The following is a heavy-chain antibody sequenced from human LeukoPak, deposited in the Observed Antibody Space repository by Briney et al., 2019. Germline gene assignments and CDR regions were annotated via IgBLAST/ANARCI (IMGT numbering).Heavy chain of an antibody. CDR3: AREDFWSGYGPEPYWYFDL. V-gene: IGHV4-38-2*02. D-gene: IGHD3-3*01. CDR2: IYHSGST. CDR1: GYSISSGYY. J-gene: IGHJ2*01. Sequence: SETLSLTCTVSGYSISSGYYWGWIRQPPGKGLEWIGSIYHSGSTYYNPSLKSRVTISVDTSKNQFSLKLSSVTAADTAVYYCAREDFWSGYGPEPYWYFDLWGRGTLVTVSS.